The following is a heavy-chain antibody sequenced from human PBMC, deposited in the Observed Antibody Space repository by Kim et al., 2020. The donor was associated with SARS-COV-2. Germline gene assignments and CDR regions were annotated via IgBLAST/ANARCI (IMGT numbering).Heavy chain of an antibody. V-gene: IGHV7-4-1*02. CDR3: ARVIWGSYRYTDS. Sequence: SVKVSCKASGYTFTNYAISWVRQAPGQGLEWMGWINTDTGNPTYAQAFTGRFVFSLDTSVSTAYLQISSLKAEDTALYYCARVIWGSYRYTDSWGQGTLVTVSS. D-gene: IGHD3-16*02. J-gene: IGHJ4*02. CDR1: GYTFTNYA. CDR2: INTDTGNP.